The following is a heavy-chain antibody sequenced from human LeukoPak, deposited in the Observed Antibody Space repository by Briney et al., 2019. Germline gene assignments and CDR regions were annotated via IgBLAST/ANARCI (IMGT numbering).Heavy chain of an antibody. V-gene: IGHV3-74*03. CDR1: GFPFVKSW. D-gene: IGHD1-1*01. CDR3: AADHLETSYWYFDL. Sequence: GGSLRLSCAASGFPFVKSWMHWVRQAPGKGLVWVSRIHNDGSGTTYADSVKGRFTISRDNSKNTLYLQMNSLRSEDTAVYYCAADHLETSYWYFDLWGRGTLVTVSS. J-gene: IGHJ2*01. CDR2: IHNDGSGT.